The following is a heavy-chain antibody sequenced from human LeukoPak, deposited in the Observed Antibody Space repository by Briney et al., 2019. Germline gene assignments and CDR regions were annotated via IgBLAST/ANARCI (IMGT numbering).Heavy chain of an antibody. V-gene: IGHV4-39*07. Sequence: PSETLSLTCIVSGASVITDDYYWGWVRQPPGKGLEWLGSTYRIPPLKSRVTISVDTSRNQFSLRLRSVTAADTALYYCARDFGGIANAGTRYFQHWGQGTLVTVSS. CDR1: GASVITDDYY. J-gene: IGHJ1*01. D-gene: IGHD6-13*01. CDR3: ARDFGGIANAGTRYFQH. CDR2: ST.